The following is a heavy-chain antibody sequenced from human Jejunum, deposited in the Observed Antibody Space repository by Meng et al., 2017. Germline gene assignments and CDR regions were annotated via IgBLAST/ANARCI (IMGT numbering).Heavy chain of an antibody. D-gene: IGHD1-26*01. Sequence: VPLQVSRPGLVRPSEHLSLTCTVSGDSVSSDNYYWSWIRQPPGKGLEWIGYVYYSGHTDCNPSLKSRLSISIDTSKNHFSLKLSSVTAADTAVYYCARTPLYSGSYYFDPWGQGALVTVSS. CDR3: ARTPLYSGSYYFDP. J-gene: IGHJ4*02. CDR2: VYYSGHT. V-gene: IGHV4-61*03. CDR1: GDSVSSDNYY.